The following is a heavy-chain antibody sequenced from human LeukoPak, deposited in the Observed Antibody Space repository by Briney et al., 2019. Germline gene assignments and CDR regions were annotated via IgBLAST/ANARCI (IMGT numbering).Heavy chain of an antibody. V-gene: IGHV4-4*07. J-gene: IGHJ4*02. CDR2: IYASGTT. D-gene: IGHD5-18*01. CDR1: GGSMSSYY. CDR3: VRDVDTFFDY. Sequence: PSETPSLTCTVSGGSMSSYYWSWIRQPAGKGLEWIGRIYASGTTYYNPSLKSRVTMSVDTSKNQFSLKLTSVTAADTAVYYCVRDVDTFFDYWGQGTLVTVSS.